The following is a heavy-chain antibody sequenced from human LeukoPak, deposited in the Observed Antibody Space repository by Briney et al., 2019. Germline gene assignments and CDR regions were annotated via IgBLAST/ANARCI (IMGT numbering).Heavy chain of an antibody. Sequence: ASVKVSCKASGYTFTSYYMHWVRQAPGQGLEWMGWINPNSGGTNYAQKFQGRVTMTRDTSISTAYMELSRLRSDDTAVYYCARVIPPSITMIVVPGNAFDIWGQGTMVTVSS. CDR3: ARVIPPSITMIVVPGNAFDI. V-gene: IGHV1-2*02. J-gene: IGHJ3*02. D-gene: IGHD3-22*01. CDR2: INPNSGGT. CDR1: GYTFTSYY.